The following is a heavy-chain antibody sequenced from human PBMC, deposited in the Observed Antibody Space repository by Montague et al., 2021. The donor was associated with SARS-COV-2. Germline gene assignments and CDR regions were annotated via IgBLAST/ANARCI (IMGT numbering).Heavy chain of an antibody. Sequence: SETLSLTCTVSGYSITHAYYWGWIRQPPGKGLEWIGNVWHGGSTXYNPSPKSRVTISVDTSNNQFSLKLTSVTAADTAVYYCARTSQYCTPTNCYLPNAMDVWGQGTTVTVSS. V-gene: IGHV4-38-2*02. D-gene: IGHD2-8*01. CDR3: ARTSQYCTPTNCYLPNAMDV. J-gene: IGHJ6*02. CDR2: VWHGGST. CDR1: GYSITHAYY.